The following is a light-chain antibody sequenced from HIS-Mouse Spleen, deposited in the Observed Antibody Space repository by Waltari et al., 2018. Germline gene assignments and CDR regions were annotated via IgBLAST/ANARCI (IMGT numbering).Light chain of an antibody. CDR1: SSNIGSNY. Sequence: QSVLTQPPSASGTPGQRVTISCSGSSSNIGSNYVYWYQQLPGTAPKLTIYRNNQRPSGVPDRFSGSKSGTSASLAISGLRSEDEADYYCAAWDESLSGYVFGTGTKVTVL. CDR2: RNN. J-gene: IGLJ1*01. CDR3: AAWDESLSGYV. V-gene: IGLV1-47*01.